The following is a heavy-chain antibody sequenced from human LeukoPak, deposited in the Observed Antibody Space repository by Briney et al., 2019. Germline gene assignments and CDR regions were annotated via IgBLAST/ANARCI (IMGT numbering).Heavy chain of an antibody. CDR3: ARDAIAAAGTQLPYYYYYMDV. V-gene: IGHV1-2*02. J-gene: IGHJ6*03. CDR1: GYTFTGYY. Sequence: ASVKVSCKASGYTFTGYYMHWVRQAPGQGLEWMGWINPNSGGTNYAQKFQSRVTMTRDTSISTAYMDLSRLRSDDTAVYYCARDAIAAAGTQLPYYYYYMDVWGKGTTVTISS. CDR2: INPNSGGT. D-gene: IGHD6-13*01.